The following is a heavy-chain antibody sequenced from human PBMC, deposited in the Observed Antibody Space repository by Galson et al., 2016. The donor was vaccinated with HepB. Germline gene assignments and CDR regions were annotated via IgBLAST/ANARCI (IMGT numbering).Heavy chain of an antibody. V-gene: IGHV3-74*01. J-gene: IGHJ4*02. CDR3: ARGLGVEFNRGIDY. CDR2: INGDGNNK. D-gene: IGHD2-21*01. CDR1: GFTFSSHW. Sequence: SLRLSCAASGFTFSSHWMHWVRHVPGKGLVWVSHINGDGNNKNYAGFSKGRFTISRDNAKNTVFLQMSSLRAEDTAVYFCARGLGVEFNRGIDYWGQGVLVTVSS.